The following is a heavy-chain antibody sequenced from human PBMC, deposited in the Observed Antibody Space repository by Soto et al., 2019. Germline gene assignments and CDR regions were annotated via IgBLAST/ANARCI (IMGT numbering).Heavy chain of an antibody. CDR1: GGSISSSSYY. J-gene: IGHJ4*02. CDR2: IYYSGST. V-gene: IGHV4-39*01. D-gene: IGHD2-15*01. Sequence: QLQLQESGPGLVKPSETLSLTCTVSGGSISSSSYYWGWIRQPPGKGLEWIGSIYYSGSTNCNPSLQRPVTISIVTSKSQFSQTPGSVTAADTAVYVCARHTPAISISDHWGQGTLVTVSS. CDR3: ARHTPAISISDH.